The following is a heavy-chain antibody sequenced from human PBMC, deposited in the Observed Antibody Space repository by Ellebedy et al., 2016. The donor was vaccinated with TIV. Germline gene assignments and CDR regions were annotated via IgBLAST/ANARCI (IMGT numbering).Heavy chain of an antibody. V-gene: IGHV4-4*07. CDR3: ARGSESCWELQRD. Sequence: SETLSLTXTVSGGSFSSYYWSWIRQAAGKGLEWIGRSFMGGSTTYNPSLKNRVTMSVDASTTQLSLNLSSVTAADTAVYYCARGSESCWELQRDWGQGTLVTVSS. J-gene: IGHJ4*02. CDR1: GGSFSSYY. D-gene: IGHD2-15*01. CDR2: SFMGGST.